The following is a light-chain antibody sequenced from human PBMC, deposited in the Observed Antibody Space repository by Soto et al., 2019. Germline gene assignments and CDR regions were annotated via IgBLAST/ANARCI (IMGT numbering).Light chain of an antibody. CDR3: QKYNTSPRT. J-gene: IGKJ1*01. Sequence: DIQMTQSPSSLSASVGDRVTITCRASQSISNYLAWYQQKPGEVPKLLIYAGFTLQSGVPSRFSGSGSGTDFTLTITSLQPDDVATYYCQKYNTSPRTFGEGTKVEIK. CDR2: AGF. CDR1: QSISNY. V-gene: IGKV1-27*01.